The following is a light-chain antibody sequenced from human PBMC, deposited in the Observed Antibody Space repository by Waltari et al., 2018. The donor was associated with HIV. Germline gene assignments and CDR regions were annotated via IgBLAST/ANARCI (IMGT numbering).Light chain of an antibody. V-gene: IGKV3-15*01. J-gene: IGKJ4*01. CDR2: DAS. CDR1: QSVSNK. CDR3: QQYNNWLT. Sequence: IVMTQSPATLSVSPGERATLSCRASQSVSNKLAGYQQKPGQAPRLLMYDASTRVTGIPARFSGSGSGTDFTLTISSLQSGDFAIYYCQQYNNWLTFGGGTKVEIK.